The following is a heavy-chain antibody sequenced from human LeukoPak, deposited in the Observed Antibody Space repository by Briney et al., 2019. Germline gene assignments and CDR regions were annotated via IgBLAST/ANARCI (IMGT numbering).Heavy chain of an antibody. V-gene: IGHV3-33*06. CDR1: GFTFSSYG. CDR3: AKDGHYYDSSGYTYYFDY. J-gene: IGHJ4*02. D-gene: IGHD3-22*01. Sequence: GGSLRLSCAASGFTFSSYGMHWVRQAPGKGLEWVAVIWYDGSNKYYADSVKGRFTISRDNSKNTLYLQMNSLRAEDTAVYYCAKDGHYYDSSGYTYYFDYWGQGTLVTVSS. CDR2: IWYDGSNK.